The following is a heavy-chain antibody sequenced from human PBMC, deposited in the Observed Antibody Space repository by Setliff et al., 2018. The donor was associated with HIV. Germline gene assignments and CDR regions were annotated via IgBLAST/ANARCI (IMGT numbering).Heavy chain of an antibody. CDR3: ARHLIPGDPRYSSSWYY. J-gene: IGHJ4*02. Sequence: PGESLKISCTGSGYSFTSYWIGWVRQMPGKGLEWMGIIYPGDSDTRYSPSFQGQVTLSADKSISTAYLQWSSLKASDTAMYYCARHLIPGDPRYSSSWYYWGQGTLVTVSS. D-gene: IGHD6-13*01. CDR2: IYPGDSDT. V-gene: IGHV5-51*01. CDR1: GYSFTSYW.